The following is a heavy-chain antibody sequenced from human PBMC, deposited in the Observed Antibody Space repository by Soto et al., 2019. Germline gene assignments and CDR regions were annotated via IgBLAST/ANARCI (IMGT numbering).Heavy chain of an antibody. CDR3: TGYCSSTSCHPLY. Sequence: EVPLVESGGGLVQPGGSLRLSCAAPGFTFSSYSMNWVRQAPGKGLEWVSYISSSSSSIYYADSVKGRFTISRDNAKKSLYLQMNSLRAEDTAVYYCTGYCSSTSCHPLYWGQGTLVTVSS. CDR2: ISSSSSSI. V-gene: IGHV3-48*01. D-gene: IGHD2-2*01. CDR1: GFTFSSYS. J-gene: IGHJ4*02.